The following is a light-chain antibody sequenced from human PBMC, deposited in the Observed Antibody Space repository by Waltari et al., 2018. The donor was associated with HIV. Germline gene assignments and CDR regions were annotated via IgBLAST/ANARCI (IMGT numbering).Light chain of an antibody. CDR3: LLSYSGTRV. Sequence: QAVVTQEPSLTVSPGGTVTLPCCSSTGAAPIGHYPYWFQQKPGQAPRTLIYDTNTKHSWTPARFSGSLLGGKAALTLSGAQPEDEAEYYCLLSYSGTRVFGGGTKLTVL. J-gene: IGLJ3*02. V-gene: IGLV7-46*01. CDR1: TGAAPIGHY. CDR2: DTN.